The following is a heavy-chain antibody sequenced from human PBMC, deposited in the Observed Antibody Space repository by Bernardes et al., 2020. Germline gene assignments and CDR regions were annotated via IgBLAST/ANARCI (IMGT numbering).Heavy chain of an antibody. CDR3: GRGLYYGSGNCYGMDV. D-gene: IGHD3-10*01. V-gene: IGHV4-59*01. CDR2: IYYSGST. Sequence: SETLSLTCTVSGGSISSYYWSWIRQPPGKGLEWIGYIYYSGSTNYNPSLKSRVTISVDTSKNQFSLKLSSVTAADTAVYYCGRGLYYGSGNCYGMDVWGKGTTVTVSS. CDR1: GGSISSYY. J-gene: IGHJ6*04.